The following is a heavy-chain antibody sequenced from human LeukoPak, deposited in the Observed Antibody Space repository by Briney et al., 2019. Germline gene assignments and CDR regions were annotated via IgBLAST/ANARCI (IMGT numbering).Heavy chain of an antibody. CDR1: GFTFDDYA. Sequence: GRSLRLSCAASGFTFDDYAMHWVRQAPGKGLEWVGVIWYDGSEKYYADSVQGRFTISRDNSKNTLYLQMNSLRFEDTAVYYCGREYSSSWYHFGYWGQGTLVTVSP. J-gene: IGHJ4*02. D-gene: IGHD6-13*01. CDR3: GREYSSSWYHFGY. CDR2: IWYDGSEK. V-gene: IGHV3-33*08.